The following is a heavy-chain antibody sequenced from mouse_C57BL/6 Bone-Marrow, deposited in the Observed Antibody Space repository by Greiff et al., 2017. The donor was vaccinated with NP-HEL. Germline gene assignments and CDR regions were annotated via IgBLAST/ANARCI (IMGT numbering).Heavy chain of an antibody. V-gene: IGHV5-15*04. D-gene: IGHD1-1*01. CDR1: GFTFSDYG. CDR3: ARRGRYYYGSSYSWYFDV. J-gene: IGHJ1*03. CDR2: ISNLAYSI. Sequence: DVMLVESGGGLVQPGGSLKLSCAASGFTFSDYGMAWVRQAPRKGPEWVAFISNLAYSIYYADTVTGRFTISRENAKNTLYLEMSSLRSEDTAMYYCARRGRYYYGSSYSWYFDVWGTGTTVTVSS.